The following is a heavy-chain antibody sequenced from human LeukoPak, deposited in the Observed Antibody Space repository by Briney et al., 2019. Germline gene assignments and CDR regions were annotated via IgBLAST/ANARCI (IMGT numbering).Heavy chain of an antibody. CDR3: ARDMALSYCGGDCLPDY. D-gene: IGHD2-21*02. CDR2: IYTSGST. J-gene: IGHJ4*02. CDR1: GGSISSYY. V-gene: IGHV4-4*07. Sequence: SETLSLTCTVSGGSISSYYWSWIRQPAGKGLEWIGRIYTSGSTNYNPSLKSRVTVSLDTSKNQFSLTLTSVTAADTAVYYCARDMALSYCGGDCLPDYWGQGILVTVSS.